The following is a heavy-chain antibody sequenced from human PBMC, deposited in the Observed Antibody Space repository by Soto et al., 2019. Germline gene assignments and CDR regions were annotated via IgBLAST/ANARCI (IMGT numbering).Heavy chain of an antibody. Sequence: EVQVVESGGGLVQPGGSLRLSCAASGFTFTSYWMTWVRQAPGRGLEWVANINKDGSEKSYVDSVKGRFTISRDNAKSSLYLQMNSLRADDTAVYYCVREIASRLWGKRTTVTVSS. CDR3: VREIASRL. CDR2: INKDGSEK. V-gene: IGHV3-7*01. J-gene: IGHJ6*04. CDR1: GFTFTSYW. D-gene: IGHD2-21*01.